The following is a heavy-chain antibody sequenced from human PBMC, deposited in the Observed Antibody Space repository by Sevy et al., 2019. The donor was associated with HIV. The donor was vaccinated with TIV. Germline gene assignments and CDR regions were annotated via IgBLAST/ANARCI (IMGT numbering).Heavy chain of an antibody. V-gene: IGHV3-30*04. J-gene: IGHJ5*02. D-gene: IGHD3-10*01. CDR2: ISHDGRNYK. Sequence: GGSLRLSCAASGFTLSEYGMHWVRQAPGKGLEWVAVISHDGRNYKYNADFVKGRFTISRDNSRNTLYLQMNSLRAEDTAIYYCARDRGEILRSAFKSWGQGTLVTVSS. CDR1: GFTLSEYG. CDR3: ARDRGEILRSAFKS.